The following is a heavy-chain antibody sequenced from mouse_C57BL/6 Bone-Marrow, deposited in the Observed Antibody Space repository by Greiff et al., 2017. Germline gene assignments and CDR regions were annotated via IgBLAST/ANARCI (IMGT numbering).Heavy chain of an antibody. D-gene: IGHD2-2*01. CDR1: GFTFSDYG. CDR3: ARRTMVTTKIFAY. V-gene: IGHV5-17*01. CDR2: ISSGSSTI. Sequence: EVKLVESGGGLVKPGGSLKLSCAASGFTFSDYGMHWVRQAPEKGLEWVAYISSGSSTIYYADTVKGRFTISRDTAKNTLFLQMTSLRSEDTAMYYCARRTMVTTKIFAYWGQGTLVTVSA. J-gene: IGHJ3*01.